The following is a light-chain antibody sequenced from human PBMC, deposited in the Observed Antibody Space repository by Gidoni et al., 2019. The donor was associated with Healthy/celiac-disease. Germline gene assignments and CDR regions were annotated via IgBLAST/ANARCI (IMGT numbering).Light chain of an antibody. J-gene: IGLJ1*01. CDR2: DVS. Sequence: QSALTEPRSVSGSPGQSVTISCTGTSSDVGGYNYVSSYQQHPGIAPKLMIYDVSKRPSWVPDRFSGSKSGNTASLTISGLQAEDEADYYCCSYAGSYVFGTRTKVTVL. CDR3: CSYAGSYV. V-gene: IGLV2-11*01. CDR1: SSDVGGYNY.